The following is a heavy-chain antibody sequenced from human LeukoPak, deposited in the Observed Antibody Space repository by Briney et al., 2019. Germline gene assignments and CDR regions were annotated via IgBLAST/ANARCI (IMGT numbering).Heavy chain of an antibody. V-gene: IGHV3-30*02. Sequence: GGSLRLSCAASEFTFSSYGTHWVRQAPGKGLEGVAFIRYDGSNKYYADSVKGRFTISRDNSKNTLYLQMNSLRAEDTAVYYCAKDFGAAAGIFDYWGQGTLVTVSS. J-gene: IGHJ4*02. D-gene: IGHD6-13*01. CDR2: IRYDGSNK. CDR1: EFTFSSYG. CDR3: AKDFGAAAGIFDY.